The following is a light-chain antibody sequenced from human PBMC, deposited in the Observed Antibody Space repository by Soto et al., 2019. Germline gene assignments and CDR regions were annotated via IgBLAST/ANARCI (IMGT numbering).Light chain of an antibody. CDR3: QQRSDWPWT. Sequence: EIVLTQSPATLSLSPGERATLSCRASQSVSSYLAWYQQKPGQAPRLLMYEASNRATGIPARFSGGVSGTDFTLTISSLEPEDFAVYYCQQRSDWPWTFGQGTKVEIK. CDR1: QSVSSY. V-gene: IGKV3-11*01. CDR2: EAS. J-gene: IGKJ1*01.